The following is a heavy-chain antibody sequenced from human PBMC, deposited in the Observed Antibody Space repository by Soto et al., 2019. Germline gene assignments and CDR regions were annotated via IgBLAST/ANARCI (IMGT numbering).Heavy chain of an antibody. CDR2: IYWNDDK. CDR1: GFSLSTSGVG. J-gene: IGHJ6*02. D-gene: IGHD3-9*01. V-gene: IGHV2-5*01. CDR3: AHSPYMTGQKAPYYYYGMDV. Sequence: GFSLSTSGVGVGWIRQPPGKALEWLALIYWNDDKRYSPSLKSRLTITKDTSKNQVVLAMTNMDPVDTATYYCAHSPYMTGQKAPYYYYGMDVWGQGTTVTVSS.